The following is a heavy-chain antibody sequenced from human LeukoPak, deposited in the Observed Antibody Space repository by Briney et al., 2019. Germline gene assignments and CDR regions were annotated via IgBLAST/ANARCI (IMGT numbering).Heavy chain of an antibody. CDR3: AELGITMIGGV. V-gene: IGHV3-23*01. J-gene: IGHJ6*04. Sequence: GGSLRLSCAASGFTVSSNYMSWGPQAPGKGLEWVSAMGGIGDSTYYAHSVKGRFIISRDNSKNPVYLQMNSLRAEDTAVYYCAELGITMIGGVWGKGTTVTISS. CDR1: GFTVSSNY. CDR2: MGGIGDST. D-gene: IGHD3-10*02.